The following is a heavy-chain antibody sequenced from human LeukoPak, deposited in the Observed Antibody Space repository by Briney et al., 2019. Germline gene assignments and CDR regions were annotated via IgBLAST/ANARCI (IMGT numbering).Heavy chain of an antibody. J-gene: IGHJ3*02. CDR1: GFTFSSNA. CDR2: ISSDGTNK. CDR3: ARGSAYTSTVIFYFAFDI. V-gene: IGHV3-30-3*01. Sequence: GGSLRLSCAASGFTFSSNAIHWVRQAPGKGLEWVAVISSDGTNKYYADSVKGRFTISRDNSKNTLYLQMSSLRAEDTAVYFCARGSAYTSTVIFYFAFDIWGQGTMVTVSS. D-gene: IGHD3-16*02.